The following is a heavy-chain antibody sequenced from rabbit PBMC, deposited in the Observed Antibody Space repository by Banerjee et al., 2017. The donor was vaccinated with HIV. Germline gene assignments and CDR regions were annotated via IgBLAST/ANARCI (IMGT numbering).Heavy chain of an antibody. D-gene: IGHD8-1*01. CDR3: ARGDDYAGDGYSL. CDR2: IYADGSGYT. CDR1: GIDFSSYYY. J-gene: IGHJ4*01. Sequence: QQQLEESGGGLVKPGGTLTLTCKASGIDFSSYYYMCWVRQAPGKGLEWIACIYADGSGYTYYASWAKGRFTISKTSSTTVTLQMTSLTAADTATYFCARGDDYAGDGYSLWGPGTLVTVS. V-gene: IGHV1S45*01.